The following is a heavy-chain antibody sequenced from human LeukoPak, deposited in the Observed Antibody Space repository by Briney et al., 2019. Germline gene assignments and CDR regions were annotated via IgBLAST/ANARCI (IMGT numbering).Heavy chain of an antibody. CDR1: GFAFRIYA. J-gene: IGHJ3*02. D-gene: IGHD3-22*01. Sequence: QSGGSLRLSCAASGFAFRIYAMTWVRQAPGKGPEWVSGILASGGSTYYADSVKGQFTISRDNSKNPLYLQMNSLRAEDTAVYYCAKNYHDSSGYFSWAFDIWGQGTMVTLSS. CDR2: ILASGGST. V-gene: IGHV3-23*01. CDR3: AKNYHDSSGYFSWAFDI.